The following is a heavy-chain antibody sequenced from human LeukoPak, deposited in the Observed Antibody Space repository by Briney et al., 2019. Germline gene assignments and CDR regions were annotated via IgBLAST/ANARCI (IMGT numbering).Heavy chain of an antibody. CDR3: ARDFAIRTVIACYMDV. CDR2: ISYDGREK. D-gene: IGHD3-10*01. V-gene: IGHV3-30*04. Sequence: GGSLRLSCTASGFTFSGHGIHWVRQAPGKGLEWVAVISYDGREKYFADSVKGRFTISRDNPKNTLYLQLNSLRVEDTAIYYCARDFAIRTVIACYMDVWGRGTTVTVSS. CDR1: GFTFSGHG. J-gene: IGHJ6*03.